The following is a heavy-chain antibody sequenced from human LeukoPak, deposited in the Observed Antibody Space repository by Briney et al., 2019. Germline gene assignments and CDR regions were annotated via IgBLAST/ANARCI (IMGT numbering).Heavy chain of an antibody. J-gene: IGHJ4*02. V-gene: IGHV3-30*02. D-gene: IGHD3-10*02. CDR1: GFTLSTYG. CDR3: AKDSRFGELPRGIFDY. Sequence: GGSLRLSCAASGFTLSTYGMHWVRQAPGKGLEWVAFIRYDGSNKYYADSVKGRFTISRDNSKNTLYLQMNSLRAEDTAVYYCAKDSRFGELPRGIFDYWGQGTLVTVSS. CDR2: IRYDGSNK.